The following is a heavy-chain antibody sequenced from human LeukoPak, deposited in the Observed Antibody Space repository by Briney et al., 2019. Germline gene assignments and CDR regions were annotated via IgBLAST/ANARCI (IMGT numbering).Heavy chain of an antibody. D-gene: IGHD3-22*01. J-gene: IGHJ4*02. CDR2: ISAYNGNT. V-gene: IGHV1-18*04. CDR3: ARGSPPRRNYDSRGYYSYYFDY. Sequence: GESLKISCKGSGYSFTSYWIGWVRQMPGKGLEWMGWISAYNGNTPYAQKLQGRVTMTTDTSTSTVYMELRSLRSDDTAVYYCARGSPPRRNYDSRGYYSYYFDYWGQGTLVTVSS. CDR1: GYSFTSYW.